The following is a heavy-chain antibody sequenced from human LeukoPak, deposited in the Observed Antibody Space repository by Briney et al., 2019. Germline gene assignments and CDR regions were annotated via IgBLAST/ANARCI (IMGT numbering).Heavy chain of an antibody. D-gene: IGHD3-9*01. CDR1: GFTFSSYG. Sequence: GGSLRLSCAASGFTFSSYGMHWVRQAPGKGLEWVAVISYDGSNKYYADSVKGRFTISRTNSKNTLYLQMNSLRAEDTAVYYCAKDTNYDILTGYYHPYYKYGMDVWGQGTTVTVSS. CDR3: AKDTNYDILTGYYHPYYKYGMDV. V-gene: IGHV3-30*18. CDR2: ISYDGSNK. J-gene: IGHJ6*02.